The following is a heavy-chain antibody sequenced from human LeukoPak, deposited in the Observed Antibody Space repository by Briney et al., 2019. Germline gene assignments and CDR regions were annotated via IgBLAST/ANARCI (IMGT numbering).Heavy chain of an antibody. J-gene: IGHJ4*02. V-gene: IGHV1-2*02. CDR3: ARDLSGFGSGSYYKW. CDR2: IYPDSGGT. CDR1: GYTSSGYY. D-gene: IGHD3-10*01. Sequence: ASVKVSCKTSGYTSSGYYMHWVRQAPGQGLEWMGWIYPDSGGTNYAQNFQGRVTMTRDTSISTAYMELSGLRSDDTAVYYCARDLSGFGSGSYYKWWGQGTLVTVSS.